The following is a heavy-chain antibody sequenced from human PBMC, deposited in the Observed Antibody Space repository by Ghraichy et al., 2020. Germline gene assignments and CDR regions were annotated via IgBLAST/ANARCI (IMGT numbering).Heavy chain of an antibody. J-gene: IGHJ5*02. CDR3: ARQSPCYYDSTRPRSWFDP. Sequence: SQTLSLTCTVSGGFISTSSYYWGWIRQPPGKGLEWIGSIHYSGTTYYTPSLESRVTISVDTSKNQFSLRLTSVTAADTAIYYCARQSPCYYDSTRPRSWFDPWGQGTLVTVSS. D-gene: IGHD3-22*01. CDR1: GGFISTSSYY. V-gene: IGHV4-39*01. CDR2: IHYSGTT.